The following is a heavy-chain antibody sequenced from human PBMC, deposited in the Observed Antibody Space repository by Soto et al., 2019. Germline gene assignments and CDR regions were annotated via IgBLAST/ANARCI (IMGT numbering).Heavy chain of an antibody. J-gene: IGHJ6*02. CDR3: ARAPIAAAGTGYYYYGMDV. Sequence: QVQLVESGGGVVQPGRSLRLSCAASGFTFSSYAMHWVRQAPGKGLEWVAVISYDGSNKYYADSVKGRFTISRDNSKNPLYLQMNSLRAEDTAVYYCARAPIAAAGTGYYYYGMDVWGQGTTVTVSS. V-gene: IGHV3-30-3*01. CDR2: ISYDGSNK. CDR1: GFTFSSYA. D-gene: IGHD6-13*01.